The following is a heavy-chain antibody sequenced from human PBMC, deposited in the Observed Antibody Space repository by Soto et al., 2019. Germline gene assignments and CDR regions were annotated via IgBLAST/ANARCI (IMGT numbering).Heavy chain of an antibody. D-gene: IGHD6-6*01. Sequence: ASETLSLTCTVSGDSISTTKWWSWVRQSPGMGLEWIGEIHHSGKINYNPSLKSRVIISVDKSRNRFSLKVYFLSAADTAVYFCAAMTYSSSFLSYWGPGTLVTVSS. CDR1: GDSISTTKW. CDR2: IHHSGKI. CDR3: AAMTYSSSFLSY. V-gene: IGHV4-4*02. J-gene: IGHJ4*02.